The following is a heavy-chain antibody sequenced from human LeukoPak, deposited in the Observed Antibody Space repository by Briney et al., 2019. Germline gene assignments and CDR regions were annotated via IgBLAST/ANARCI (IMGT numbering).Heavy chain of an antibody. J-gene: IGHJ3*01. V-gene: IGHV1-2*02. Sequence: GASVKVSCKASGYTXSTYGTTYCITWVRQAPGQGLEWMGWINTDGGGTKSAQKFQGRVTMTRDTSISTSYMELTRVTSDDTAVYYCARDCDDHNNFHDKRAFDVWGRGTVVTVSS. CDR2: INTDGGGT. D-gene: IGHD4-11*01. CDR1: GYTXSTYGTTYC. CDR3: ARDCDDHNNFHDKRAFDV.